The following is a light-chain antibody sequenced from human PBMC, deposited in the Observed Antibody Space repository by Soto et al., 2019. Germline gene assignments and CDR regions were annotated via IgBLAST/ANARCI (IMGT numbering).Light chain of an antibody. CDR3: GSWDSSLSAYV. CDR1: SSNIGGNS. V-gene: IGLV1-51*01. J-gene: IGLJ1*01. CDR2: DDN. Sequence: QSVLTQPPSVSAAPGQMVTISCSGSSSNIGGNSVSWYQQLPGTAPKLLIYDDNKRPSGIPDRFSGSKSGTSATLGITGFHTGDEADYYCGSWDSSLSAYVFGTGTKVTVL.